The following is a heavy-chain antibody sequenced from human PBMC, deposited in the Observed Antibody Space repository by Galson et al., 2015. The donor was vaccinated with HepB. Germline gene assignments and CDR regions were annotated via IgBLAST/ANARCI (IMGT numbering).Heavy chain of an antibody. Sequence: PALVKPTQTLTLTCTFSGFSLSTSEEGVGVAWIRQPPGKALEWLALIYWDDDKRYSPSLRSRLTITKDTSKNQVVLEMTNMDAVDTATYYCAHSGDSSSVRFDHWGQGTLVTASS. CDR3: AHSGDSSSVRFDH. J-gene: IGHJ4*02. D-gene: IGHD3-22*01. CDR2: IYWDDDK. V-gene: IGHV2-5*02. CDR1: GFSLSTSEEG.